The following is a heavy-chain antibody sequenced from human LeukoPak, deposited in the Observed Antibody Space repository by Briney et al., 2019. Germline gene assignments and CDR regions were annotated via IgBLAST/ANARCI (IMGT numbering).Heavy chain of an antibody. CDR3: ARDAEGGTYRY. V-gene: IGHV3-7*04. D-gene: IGHD1-26*01. Sequence: PGGSLRLSCAASGFTFSASWMSWVRQAPGKGLEWVANIKEDGSGKYYVDSVTGRFTISRDNAKNSLFLQMNSLRAEDTAVYYCARDAEGGTYRYWGQGTLVTVFS. CDR1: GFTFSASW. J-gene: IGHJ4*02. CDR2: IKEDGSGK.